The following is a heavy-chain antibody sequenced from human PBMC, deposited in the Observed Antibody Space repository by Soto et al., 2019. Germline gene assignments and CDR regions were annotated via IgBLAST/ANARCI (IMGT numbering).Heavy chain of an antibody. CDR2: MNPNSGNT. Sequence: QVQLVQSGAEVKKPGASVKVSCKASGYTFTSYDINWVRQATGQGLEGMGWMNPNSGNTGYAQKLQGRVTMTRATSLSTAYIELSSLRSEDTAVYYCAREHGYWGMDVWGQGTTVTVSS. V-gene: IGHV1-8*01. CDR3: AREHGYWGMDV. J-gene: IGHJ6*02. D-gene: IGHD2-8*02. CDR1: GYTFTSYD.